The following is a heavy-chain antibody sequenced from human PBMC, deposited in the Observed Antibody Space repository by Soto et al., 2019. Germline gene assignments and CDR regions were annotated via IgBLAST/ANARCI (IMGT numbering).Heavy chain of an antibody. CDR1: GNTFTRYD. D-gene: IGHD3-10*01. Sequence: QVQLVQSGAEVKKPGASVKVSCKASGNTFTRYDINWVRQATGHGLEWMGWINPNSGNIGYAQKFQGRVTMTWDTAIRTAYMEVSRLRYDDTAVYYCARGRASGSYYLLDYWGQGTLVTVSS. V-gene: IGHV1-8*01. CDR3: ARGRASGSYYLLDY. J-gene: IGHJ4*02. CDR2: INPNSGNI.